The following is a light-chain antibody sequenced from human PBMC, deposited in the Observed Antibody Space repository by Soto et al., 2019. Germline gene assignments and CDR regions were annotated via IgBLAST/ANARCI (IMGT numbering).Light chain of an antibody. CDR1: SSNIVSNY. J-gene: IGLJ1*01. Sequence: QSVLTQPPSASGTPGQRFTISCSGMSSNIVSNYVYWYQQLPGTAPKLLIYKNNQRPSGVPDRFSGSKSGTSASLAISGLRSEDEADYYCAVWDDSLSGYVFGVGTKVT. CDR3: AVWDDSLSGYV. CDR2: KNN. V-gene: IGLV1-47*01.